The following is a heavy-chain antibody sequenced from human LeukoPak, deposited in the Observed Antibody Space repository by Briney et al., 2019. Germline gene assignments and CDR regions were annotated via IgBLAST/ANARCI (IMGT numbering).Heavy chain of an antibody. CDR1: GFTFSSYS. V-gene: IGHV3-48*04. CDR3: ARVGGSYSHYYYYYMDV. Sequence: PGGSLRLSCAASGFTFSSYSMIWVRQAPGKGLEWVSYISSSSSTIYYADSVKGRFTISRDNAKNSLYLQMNSLRAEDTAVYYCARVGGSYSHYYYYYMDVWGKGTTVTVSS. CDR2: ISSSSSTI. J-gene: IGHJ6*03. D-gene: IGHD1-26*01.